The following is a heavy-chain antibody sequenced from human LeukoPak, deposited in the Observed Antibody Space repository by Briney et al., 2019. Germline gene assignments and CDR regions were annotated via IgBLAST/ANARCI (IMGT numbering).Heavy chain of an antibody. Sequence: GGFLRLSCAASGFSFSSYTMNWVRQAPGKGLEWVSSIRSSRGYIYYADSVKGRFTISRDNAKNSLYLQMNSLRAEDTALYHCAREGLDYWGQGTLVTVSS. CDR1: GFSFSSYT. CDR3: AREGLDY. J-gene: IGHJ4*02. CDR2: IRSSRGYI. V-gene: IGHV3-21*04.